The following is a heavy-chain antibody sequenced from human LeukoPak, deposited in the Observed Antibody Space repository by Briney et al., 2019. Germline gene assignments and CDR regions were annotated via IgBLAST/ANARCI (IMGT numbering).Heavy chain of an antibody. CDR2: INHSGST. CDR1: GGSFSGYY. J-gene: IGHJ4*02. D-gene: IGHD3-22*01. V-gene: IGHV4-34*01. Sequence: PSETLSLTCAVYGGSFSGYYWSWIRQPPGKGLEWIGEINHSGSTNYNPSLKSRVTISVDTSKNQFSLKLSSVTAADTAVYYCAREGEYYDSSPMGYWGQGTLVTVSS. CDR3: AREGEYYDSSPMGY.